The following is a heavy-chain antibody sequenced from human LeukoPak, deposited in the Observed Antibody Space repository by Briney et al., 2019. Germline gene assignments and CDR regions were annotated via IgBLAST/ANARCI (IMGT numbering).Heavy chain of an antibody. CDR2: TYYRSKWYN. CDR3: ARAQGYSYGWKLDY. CDR1: GDSVSSNSAA. D-gene: IGHD5-18*01. J-gene: IGHJ4*02. Sequence: SQTLSLTCAISGDSVSSNSAAWNWIRQSPSRGLEWLGRTYYRSKWYNDYAVSVKSRITINPNTSKNQFSLQLNSVTPEDTAVYYCARAQGYSYGWKLDYWGQGTLVTVSS. V-gene: IGHV6-1*01.